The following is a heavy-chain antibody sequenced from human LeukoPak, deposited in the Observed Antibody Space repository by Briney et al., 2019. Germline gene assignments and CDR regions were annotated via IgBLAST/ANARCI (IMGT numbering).Heavy chain of an antibody. D-gene: IGHD3-22*01. CDR1: GFTVSSNY. J-gene: IGHJ1*01. V-gene: IGHV3-53*01. CDR3: AREVNYYDSLYFQH. CDR2: IYSGGST. Sequence: GGSLRLSCAASGFTVSSNYMSWVRQAPGKGLEWVSVIYSGGSTYYADSVKGRFTISRDNSKNTLYLQMSSLRAEDTAVYYCAREVNYYDSLYFQHWGQGTLVTVSS.